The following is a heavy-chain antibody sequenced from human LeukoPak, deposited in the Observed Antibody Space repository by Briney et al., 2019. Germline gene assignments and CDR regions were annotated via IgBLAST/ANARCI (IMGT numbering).Heavy chain of an antibody. CDR3: AREVVVAGKGGFDY. D-gene: IGHD6-19*01. CDR2: IYYSGST. CDR1: GGSISSGGYY. V-gene: IGHV4-31*03. J-gene: IGHJ4*02. Sequence: PSQTLSLTCTVSGGSISSGGYYWSWIRQHPGKGLEWIGYIYYSGSTYYNPSLKSRVTISVDTSKNQFSLKLSSVTAADTAVYYCAREVVVAGKGGFDYWGQGTLVTASS.